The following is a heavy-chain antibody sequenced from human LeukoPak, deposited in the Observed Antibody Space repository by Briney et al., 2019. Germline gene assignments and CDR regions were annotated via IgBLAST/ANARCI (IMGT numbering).Heavy chain of an antibody. Sequence: QSGGSLRLSCAASGFTFSSYWMHWVRQVPGKGLVWVSRINGDGSNTNYADSVKGRFTISRDNAKNTLYLQMNTLRAQDTAVYYCVRDGRNWGWGQGTQVTVSS. J-gene: IGHJ4*02. CDR2: INGDGSNT. V-gene: IGHV3-74*01. D-gene: IGHD7-27*01. CDR1: GFTFSSYW. CDR3: VRDGRNWG.